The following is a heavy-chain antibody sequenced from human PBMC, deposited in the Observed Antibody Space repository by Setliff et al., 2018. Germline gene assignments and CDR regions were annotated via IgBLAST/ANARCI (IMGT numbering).Heavy chain of an antibody. CDR1: GGPFTSYA. V-gene: IGHV1-69*13. D-gene: IGHD2-15*01. J-gene: IGHJ3*01. CDR2: IIPVFETT. Sequence: GASVKVSCKASGGPFTSYAISWVRQAPGQGLEWMGGIIPVFETTYYAQRFQGRVTITADVSTSTAYMDLSSLRSEDTAVYFCARVYCSGGSCYRNDAFDVWGQGTMVTVSS. CDR3: ARVYCSGGSCYRNDAFDV.